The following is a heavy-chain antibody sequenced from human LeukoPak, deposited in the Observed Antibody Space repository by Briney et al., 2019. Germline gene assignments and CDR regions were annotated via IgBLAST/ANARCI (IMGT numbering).Heavy chain of an antibody. J-gene: IGHJ5*02. D-gene: IGHD6-6*01. Sequence: GASVKVSCKASGYTFTTYDINWVRQATGQGLEWMGWMNPNSGYTGYAQKFQGRVTTTRDTSTNTVYMELSSLRSEDTAVYYCARNPYSTSQHWFDPWGQGTLVTVSS. V-gene: IGHV1-8*02. CDR2: MNPNSGYT. CDR1: GYTFTTYD. CDR3: ARNPYSTSQHWFDP.